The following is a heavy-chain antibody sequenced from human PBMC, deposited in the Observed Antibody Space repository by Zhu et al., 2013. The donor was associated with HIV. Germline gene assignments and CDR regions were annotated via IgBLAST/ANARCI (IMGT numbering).Heavy chain of an antibody. J-gene: IGHJ1*01. CDR1: GYIFTSYY. V-gene: IGHV1-46*01. CDR3: ARGDKDPYCGGDCYPGYFQH. CDR2: IDPTGDSP. Sequence: QVQQVQSGAEVKKPGASVKISCTASGYIFTSYYIHWVRQAPGQGLEWMGTIDPTGDSPTYAENFQGRLTMTRDTSTSTVYMDLTRLTSEDTAVYYCARGDKDPYCGGDCYPGYFQHWGQGTLVTGLL. D-gene: IGHD2-21*02.